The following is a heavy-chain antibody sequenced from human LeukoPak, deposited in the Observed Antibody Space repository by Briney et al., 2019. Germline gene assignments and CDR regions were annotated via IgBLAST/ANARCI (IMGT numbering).Heavy chain of an antibody. CDR3: AREGDGSGSYYGGFDY. V-gene: IGHV3-21*01. Sequence: GGSLRLSCAASGFTFSSYSMNWVRQAPGKGLEWVSSISSSSSYIYYADSVKGRYTISRDNAKNSLYLQMNSLRAEDTAVYYCAREGDGSGSYYGGFDYWGQGTLVTVSS. J-gene: IGHJ4*02. CDR1: GFTFSSYS. D-gene: IGHD3-10*01. CDR2: ISSSSSYI.